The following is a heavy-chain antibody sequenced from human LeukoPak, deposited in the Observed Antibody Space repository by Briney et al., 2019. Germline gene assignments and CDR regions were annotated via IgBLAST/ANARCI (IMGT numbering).Heavy chain of an antibody. Sequence: SETLSLTCAVYGGSFSGYYWSWIRQPPGKGLEWIGEINHSGSTNYNPSLKSRVTISVDTSKNQFSLKLSSVTAADTAVYYCARAQSPNGSPGGYYMDVRGKGTTVTVSS. CDR3: ARAQSPNGSPGGYYMDV. CDR2: INHSGST. CDR1: GGSFSGYY. D-gene: IGHD3-10*01. V-gene: IGHV4-34*01. J-gene: IGHJ6*03.